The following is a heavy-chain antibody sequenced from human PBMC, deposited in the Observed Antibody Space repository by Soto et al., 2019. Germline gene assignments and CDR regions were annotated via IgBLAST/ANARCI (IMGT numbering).Heavy chain of an antibody. Sequence: GGSLRLSCADPGFPFSIYSMNWVRQAPGKGLEWVSSISSNGGYIYYADSVKGRFTISRDNAKNSLYLQMNSLRAEDTAVYYCARDSDPIWGQGT. J-gene: IGHJ4*02. CDR3: ARDSDPI. CDR2: ISSNGGYI. V-gene: IGHV3-21*01. D-gene: IGHD2-2*02. CDR1: GFPFSIYS.